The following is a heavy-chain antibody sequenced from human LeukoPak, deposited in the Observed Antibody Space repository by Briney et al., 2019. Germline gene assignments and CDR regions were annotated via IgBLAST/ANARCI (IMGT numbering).Heavy chain of an antibody. CDR1: GFTFGDYA. CDR3: TRSYCSGGSCYSPFDY. CDR2: ISSKAYGGTT. J-gene: IGHJ4*02. V-gene: IGHV3-49*03. Sequence: GGSLRLSCTASGFTFGDYAMSWFRQSPGKGLEWVGFISSKAYGGTTEYAASVKGRFTISRDDSKSIAYLQMNSLKTEDTAVYYCTRSYCSGGSCYSPFDYWGQGTLVTVSS. D-gene: IGHD2-15*01.